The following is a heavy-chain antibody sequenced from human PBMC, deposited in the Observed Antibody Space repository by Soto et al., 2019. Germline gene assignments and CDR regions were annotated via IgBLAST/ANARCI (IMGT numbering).Heavy chain of an antibody. CDR2: MSYDGTNE. V-gene: IGHV3-30*04. CDR1: GFSFTHYT. D-gene: IGHD6-19*01. Sequence: LRLSCAASGFSFTHYTINWVRQAPGKGLEWVAVMSYDGTNEYYADSVKGRFTISRDNSKSTVYLQMNSLTPEDTALYYCARKWGTYSSASLDYWGLGTLVTVSS. CDR3: ARKWGTYSSASLDY. J-gene: IGHJ4*02.